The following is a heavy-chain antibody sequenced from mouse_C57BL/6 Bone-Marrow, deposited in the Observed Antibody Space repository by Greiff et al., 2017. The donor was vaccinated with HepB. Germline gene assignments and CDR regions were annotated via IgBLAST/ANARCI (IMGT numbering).Heavy chain of an antibody. CDR1: GYTFTSYW. D-gene: IGHD1-1*01. J-gene: IGHJ1*03. CDR3: ARRGGSSYWYFDV. V-gene: IGHV1-7*01. Sequence: QVHVKQSGAELAKPGASVKLSCKASGYTFTSYWMHWVKQRPGQGLEWIGYINPSSGYTKYNQKFKDKATLTADKSSSTAYMQLSSLTYEDSAVYYCARRGGSSYWYFDVWGTGTTVTVSS. CDR2: INPSSGYT.